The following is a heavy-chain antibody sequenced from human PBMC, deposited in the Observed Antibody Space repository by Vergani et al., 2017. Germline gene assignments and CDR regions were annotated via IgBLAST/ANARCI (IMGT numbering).Heavy chain of an antibody. J-gene: IGHJ5*02. CDR3: AKYPEYSSSSRWFDP. V-gene: IGHV3-23*01. Sequence: EVQLLESGGGLVQPGGSLRLSCAASGFTFSSYAMSWVRQAPGKGLEWVSAISGSGGSTYYADSVKGRFTISRDNSKNTLYLQMNSLRDEDTAVYYCAKYPEYSSSSRWFDPWGQGTLVTVSS. CDR1: GFTFSSYA. CDR2: ISGSGGST. D-gene: IGHD6-6*01.